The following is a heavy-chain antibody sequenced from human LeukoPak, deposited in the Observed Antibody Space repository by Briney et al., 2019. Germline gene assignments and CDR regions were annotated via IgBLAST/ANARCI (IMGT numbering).Heavy chain of an antibody. CDR2: MNPDSGNT. Sequence: ASVKVSCKASGYTFTSYGISWVRQAPGQGLEWMGWMNPDSGNTGYAQKFQGRVTITRNTSINTAYMEVSSLRAEDTAVYYCARGRMVASYWGEGTLVTVSS. J-gene: IGHJ4*02. CDR3: ARGRMVASY. CDR1: GYTFTSYG. D-gene: IGHD5-12*01. V-gene: IGHV1-8*03.